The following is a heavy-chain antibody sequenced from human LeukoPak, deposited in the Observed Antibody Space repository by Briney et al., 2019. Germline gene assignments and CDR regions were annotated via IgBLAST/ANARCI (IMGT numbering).Heavy chain of an antibody. J-gene: IGHJ4*02. CDR3: ARYPYGDYPFDY. Sequence: GGSLRLSCAASRFTFSSYWMSWVRQAPGKGLEWVANIKQDGSEKYYVDSVKGRFTISRDNAKNSLYLQMNSLRAEDTAVYYCARYPYGDYPFDYWGQGTLVTVSS. V-gene: IGHV3-7*01. CDR1: RFTFSSYW. D-gene: IGHD4-17*01. CDR2: IKQDGSEK.